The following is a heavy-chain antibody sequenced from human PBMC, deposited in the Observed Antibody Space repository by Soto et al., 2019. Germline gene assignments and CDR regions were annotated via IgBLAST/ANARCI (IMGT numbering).Heavy chain of an antibody. Sequence: SVKVSCKASGGTFSSYAISWVRQAPGQGLEWMGGIIPIFGTANYAQKFQGRVTITADESTSTAYLQWSSLKASDTAMYYCGRGRRGDVGAFDYWGQGTLVTVSS. J-gene: IGHJ4*02. CDR2: IIPIFGTA. V-gene: IGHV1-69*13. CDR3: GRGRRGDVGAFDY. CDR1: GGTFSSYA. D-gene: IGHD3-10*01.